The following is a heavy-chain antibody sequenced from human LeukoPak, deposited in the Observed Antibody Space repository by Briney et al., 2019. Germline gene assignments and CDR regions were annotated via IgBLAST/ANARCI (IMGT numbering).Heavy chain of an antibody. CDR2: IRYDGSNK. V-gene: IGHV3-30*02. CDR3: AKDLRSGSYYSNAFDI. CDR1: GFTFSSYG. J-gene: IGHJ3*02. D-gene: IGHD1-26*01. Sequence: GGSLRLSCAASGFTFSSYGMHWVRQAPGKGLEWVAFIRYDGSNKYYADSVKGRFTISRDNSENTLYLQMNSLRAEDTAVYYCAKDLRSGSYYSNAFDIWGQGTMVTVSS.